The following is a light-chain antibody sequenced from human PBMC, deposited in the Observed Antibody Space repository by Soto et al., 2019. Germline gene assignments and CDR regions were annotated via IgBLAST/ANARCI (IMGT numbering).Light chain of an antibody. CDR2: VGTGGIVG. J-gene: IGLJ2*01. V-gene: IGLV9-49*01. CDR1: SGYSNYK. CDR3: GADHGSGSNFVYLV. Sequence: QSVLTQPPSASASLGASVTLTCTLSSGYSNYKVVWYQQRPGKGPRFVMRVGTGGIVGSKGDGIPDRFSVLGSGLNRYLTIKNIQEEDESDYHCGADHGSGSNFVYLVFGGGTQLTVL.